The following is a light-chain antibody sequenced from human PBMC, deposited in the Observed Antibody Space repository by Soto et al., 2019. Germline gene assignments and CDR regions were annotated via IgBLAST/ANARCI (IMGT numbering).Light chain of an antibody. CDR2: EVS. Sequence: QSALTQPPSASGSPGQSVTISCTGTSGDVGGYNYVSWYQQHPGNAPKLMIYEVSKRPSGVPDRFSGSKSGNTASLTVSGLQAEDEADYYCSSYAGSNNFEVFGTGTKLTVL. CDR3: SSYAGSNNFEV. J-gene: IGLJ1*01. CDR1: SGDVGGYNY. V-gene: IGLV2-8*01.